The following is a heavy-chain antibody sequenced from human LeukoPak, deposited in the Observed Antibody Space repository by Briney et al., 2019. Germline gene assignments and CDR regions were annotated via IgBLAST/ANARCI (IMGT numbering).Heavy chain of an antibody. CDR1: GGSFSGYY. Sequence: PSETLSLTCAVYGGSFSGYYWSWLRQPPGKGLEWIGEINHSGSTNYNPSLKSRVTISVDTSKNQFYLKLSSVTAADTAVYYCARRRHYSSSLYFDYWGQGTLVTVSS. D-gene: IGHD6-13*01. J-gene: IGHJ4*02. CDR3: ARRRHYSSSLYFDY. CDR2: INHSGST. V-gene: IGHV4-34*01.